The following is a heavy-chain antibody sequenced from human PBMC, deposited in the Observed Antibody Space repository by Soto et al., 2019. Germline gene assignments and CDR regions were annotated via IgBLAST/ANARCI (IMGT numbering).Heavy chain of an antibody. Sequence: QVQLQESGPGLVKPSQTLSLMCTVSGGSINSGDYYWTWIRQPPGKGLEWIGYIYYSGSTYYNPSLKSRVIISVDTSKNQFSLKLSSVTAADTAVYYCAREGDIAATSYYYGIDVWGQGTTVTVSS. V-gene: IGHV4-30-4*01. D-gene: IGHD5-12*01. CDR2: IYYSGST. J-gene: IGHJ6*02. CDR3: AREGDIAATSYYYGIDV. CDR1: GGSINSGDYY.